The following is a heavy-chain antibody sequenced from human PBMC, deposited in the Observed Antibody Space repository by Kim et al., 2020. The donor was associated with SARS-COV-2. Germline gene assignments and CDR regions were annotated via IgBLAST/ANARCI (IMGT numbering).Heavy chain of an antibody. J-gene: IGHJ5*02. V-gene: IGHV4-39*01. CDR3: AGETEYGNPFDP. D-gene: IGHD6-6*01. Sequence: YHTPSLKSRVTISVDTSKNQFSLKLSSVTAADTAVYYFAGETEYGNPFDPWGQGTLVTVSS.